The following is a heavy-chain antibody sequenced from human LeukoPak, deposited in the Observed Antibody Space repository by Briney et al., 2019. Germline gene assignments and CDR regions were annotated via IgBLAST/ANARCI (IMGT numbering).Heavy chain of an antibody. CDR2: ISWNSGSI. D-gene: IGHD3-22*01. J-gene: IGHJ4*02. Sequence: GGSLRLPCAASGFTFDDYAMHWVRQAPGKGLEWVSGISWNSGSIGYADSVKGRFTISRDNAKNSLYLQMNSLRAEDMALYYCAKGSYYDSSGYYADWGQGTLVTVSS. V-gene: IGHV3-9*03. CDR3: AKGSYYDSSGYYAD. CDR1: GFTFDDYA.